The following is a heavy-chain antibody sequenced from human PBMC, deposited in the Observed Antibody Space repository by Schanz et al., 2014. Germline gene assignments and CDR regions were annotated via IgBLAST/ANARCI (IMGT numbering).Heavy chain of an antibody. J-gene: IGHJ4*02. Sequence: EVQLLESGGGLVQPGGSLRLSCAASGFTFSSYAMSWVRQAPGKGLEWVSAIGGSDGSTSYADSVKGRFTISRDNSKNTLFLQMNSLRAEDTAVYFCAKKYCSGGSCYYFDYWGQGPLVTVSS. V-gene: IGHV3-23*01. CDR2: IGGSDGST. CDR1: GFTFSSYA. CDR3: AKKYCSGGSCYYFDY. D-gene: IGHD2-15*01.